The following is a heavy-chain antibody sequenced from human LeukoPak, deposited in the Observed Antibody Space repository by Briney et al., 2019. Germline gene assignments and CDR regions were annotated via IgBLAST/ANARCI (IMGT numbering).Heavy chain of an antibody. CDR2: FSGTSGLT. D-gene: IGHD1-26*01. V-gene: IGHV3-23*01. CDR1: GFDFSSYG. CDR3: APSTYSGSPPFDY. J-gene: IGHJ4*02. Sequence: HSGGSLRLSCVASGFDFSSYGLSWVRQSPGKGLEWVSTFSGTSGLTYYADSVKGRFTISRDNSKNALYLQMNSLRDEDTAVYYCAPSTYSGSPPFDYWGQGTLVTVSS.